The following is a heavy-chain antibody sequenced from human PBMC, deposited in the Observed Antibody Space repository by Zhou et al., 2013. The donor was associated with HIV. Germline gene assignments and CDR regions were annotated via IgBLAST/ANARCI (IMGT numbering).Heavy chain of an antibody. D-gene: IGHD1-1*01. CDR3: AIKLAEGLFDY. Sequence: QVQVVQSGPEMKRPGSSVKVSCKASGGTFNSFAISWVRQATGQGLEWMAWMNPKVVTQAMRRSSRAEFTLSRNTSISTGYMELSSLTSEDTAIYYCAIKLAEGLFDYWGQGTLVTVSS. V-gene: IGHV1-8*01. CDR2: MNPKVVT. CDR1: GGTFNSFA. J-gene: IGHJ4*02.